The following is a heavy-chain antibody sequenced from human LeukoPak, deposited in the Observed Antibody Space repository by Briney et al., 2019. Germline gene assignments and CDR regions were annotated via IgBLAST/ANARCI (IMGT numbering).Heavy chain of an antibody. V-gene: IGHV3-33*01. CDR3: ARDELRGWFDP. J-gene: IGHJ5*02. D-gene: IGHD3-10*01. CDR2: IWYDGSNK. CDR1: GFTFSSYV. Sequence: PGGSLRLSCAASGFTFSSYVMHWVRQAPGKGLEWVAVIWYDGSNKYYADSVKGRFTISRDNSKNTLYLQMNSLRAEDTAVYYCARDELRGWFDPWGQGTLVTVSS.